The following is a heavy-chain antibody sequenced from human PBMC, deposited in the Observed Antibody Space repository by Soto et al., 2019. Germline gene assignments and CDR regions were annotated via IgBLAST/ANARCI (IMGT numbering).Heavy chain of an antibody. J-gene: IGHJ4*02. CDR3: ARRDTSGFLRYFDN. CDR1: GGTFSSFINYP. CDR2: IVPNVGTV. D-gene: IGHD3-3*01. Sequence: ASVKVSCKSSGGTFSSFINYPINWVRQAPGQGLEWMGGIVPNVGTVNYAQKFRGKVTITADKSTGTAYMELSSLRSEDTALYYCARRDTSGFLRYFDNWRQGTQVTVSS. V-gene: IGHV1-69*06.